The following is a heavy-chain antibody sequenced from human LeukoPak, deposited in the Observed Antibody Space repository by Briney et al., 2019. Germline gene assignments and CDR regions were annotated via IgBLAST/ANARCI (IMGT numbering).Heavy chain of an antibody. CDR2: IDWDDDK. CDR3: ARMVIAAYYFDY. D-gene: IGHD6-6*01. J-gene: IGHJ4*02. Sequence: SGPALVKPTPTLTLTCTFSGFSLSTSGMCVSWIRQPPGKALEWLARIDWDDDKYYSTSLKTRLTISKDTSKNQVVLTMTNMDPVDTATYYCARMVIAAYYFDYWGQGTLVTVSS. V-gene: IGHV2-70*11. CDR1: GFSLSTSGMC.